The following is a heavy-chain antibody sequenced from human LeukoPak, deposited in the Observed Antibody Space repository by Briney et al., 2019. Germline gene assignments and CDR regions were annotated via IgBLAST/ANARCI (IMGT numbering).Heavy chain of an antibody. V-gene: IGHV1-8*01. Sequence: ASVKVSCKTSGYTFTNYDINWVRQATGQGLEWMGWMNPKSGNTGSAQRFQGRVTLTRDTSISTAYMELSSLRSEDTAVYYCARGGDGYNFVYWGQGTLVTVSS. D-gene: IGHD5-24*01. CDR2: MNPKSGNT. CDR1: GYTFTNYD. CDR3: ARGGDGYNFVY. J-gene: IGHJ4*02.